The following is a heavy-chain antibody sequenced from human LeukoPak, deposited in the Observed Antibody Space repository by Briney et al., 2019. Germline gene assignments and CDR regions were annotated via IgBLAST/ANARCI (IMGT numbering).Heavy chain of an antibody. Sequence: GASVKVSCKASGYTFSSYGISWVRQAPGQGPEWMGWLSGYDGDTNYAQNFQGRVTLTTDTSTSTAYMELRSLRSDDTAFYYCARDNKVEAGSGFHYWGQGTLVTVSS. D-gene: IGHD6-13*01. J-gene: IGHJ4*02. CDR3: ARDNKVEAGSGFHY. V-gene: IGHV1-18*01. CDR2: LSGYDGDT. CDR1: GYTFSSYG.